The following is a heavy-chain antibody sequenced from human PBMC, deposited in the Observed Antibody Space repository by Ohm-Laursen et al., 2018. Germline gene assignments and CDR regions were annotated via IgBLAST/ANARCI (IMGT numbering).Heavy chain of an antibody. CDR2: IYTSGST. CDR1: GGSISSYY. D-gene: IGHD3-3*01. Sequence: PGTLSLTCTVSGGSISSYYWSWIRQPAGKGLEWIGRIYTSGSTNYNPSLKSRVTMSVDTSKNQFSLKLSSVTAADTAVYYCAREYPDFWSGYNDYWGQGTLVTVSS. CDR3: AREYPDFWSGYNDY. V-gene: IGHV4-4*07. J-gene: IGHJ4*02.